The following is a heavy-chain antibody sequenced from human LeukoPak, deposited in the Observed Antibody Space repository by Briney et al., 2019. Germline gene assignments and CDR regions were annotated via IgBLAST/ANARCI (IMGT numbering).Heavy chain of an antibody. CDR3: ARGLSGDILEWLFLIYGMDV. CDR1: GFTFNSYS. D-gene: IGHD3-3*01. V-gene: IGHV3-21*01. Sequence: GGSLRLSCAASGFTFNSYSMNWVRQAPGKGLEWVSSISSSSSYIYYADSVKGRFTISRDNAKNSLYLQMNSLRAEDTAVYYCARGLSGDILEWLFLIYGMDVWGQGTTVTVSS. CDR2: ISSSSSYI. J-gene: IGHJ6*02.